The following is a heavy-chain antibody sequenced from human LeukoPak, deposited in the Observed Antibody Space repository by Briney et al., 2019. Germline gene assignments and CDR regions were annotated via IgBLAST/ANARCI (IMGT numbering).Heavy chain of an antibody. CDR3: ARERIAAAEDWFDP. D-gene: IGHD6-13*01. Sequence: SSETLSLTCTVSHDSISSGRYYWTWIRQPAGKRLDYIGRVSTSGTVNYNPSLRSRVTISVDTSKNQFSLKLSSVTAADTAVYYCARERIAAAEDWFDPWGQGTLVTVSS. V-gene: IGHV4-61*02. CDR1: HDSISSGRYY. CDR2: VSTSGTV. J-gene: IGHJ5*02.